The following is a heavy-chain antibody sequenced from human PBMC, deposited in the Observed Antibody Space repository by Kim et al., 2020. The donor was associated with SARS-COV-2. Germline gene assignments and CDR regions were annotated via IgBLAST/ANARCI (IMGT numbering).Heavy chain of an antibody. V-gene: IGHV3-23*01. CDR1: GFTFSSYA. D-gene: IGHD6-19*01. J-gene: IGHJ5*02. CDR2: ISGSGGST. CDR3: AKLVGDSSGRSWFDP. Sequence: GGSLRLSCAASGFTFSSYAMSWVRQAPGKGLEWVSAISGSGGSTYYADSVKGRFTISRDNSKNTLYLQMNSLIAEDTAVYYCAKLVGDSSGRSWFDPWGQGTLVTVSS.